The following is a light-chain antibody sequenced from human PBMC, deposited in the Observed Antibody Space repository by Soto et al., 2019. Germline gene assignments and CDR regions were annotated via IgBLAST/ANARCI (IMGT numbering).Light chain of an antibody. CDR1: QSIRSD. Sequence: EIVMTQSPATLSVSPGERATLSCRASQSIRSDLAWYQQRPGQAPRLLIYGVSSRATGIPDRFSGSGSGTDFTLTISRLEPEDFAVYYCQQYGSSPQTFGQGTKVDIK. CDR3: QQYGSSPQT. V-gene: IGKV3-20*01. J-gene: IGKJ1*01. CDR2: GVS.